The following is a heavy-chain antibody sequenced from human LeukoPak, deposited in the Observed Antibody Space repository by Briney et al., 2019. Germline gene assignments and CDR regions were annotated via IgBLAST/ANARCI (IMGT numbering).Heavy chain of an antibody. CDR1: GGSFSGYY. Sequence: SETLSLTCAVYGGSFSGYYWSWIRQPPGKGLEWIGEINHSGSTNYNPSLKSRVTISVDTSKNQFSLKLGSVTAADTAVYYCARGYCSGGSCSVHFDYWGQGTLVTVSS. V-gene: IGHV4-34*01. CDR2: INHSGST. D-gene: IGHD2-15*01. J-gene: IGHJ4*02. CDR3: ARGYCSGGSCSVHFDY.